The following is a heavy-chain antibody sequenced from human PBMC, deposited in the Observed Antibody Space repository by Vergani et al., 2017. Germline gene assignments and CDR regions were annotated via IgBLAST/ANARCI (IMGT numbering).Heavy chain of an antibody. D-gene: IGHD5-12*01. V-gene: IGHV3-30*01. J-gene: IGHJ4*02. Sequence: QVQLVESGGGVVKPGRSLRLSCAASGFTFSSYAMHWVRQAPGKGLEWVAVISYDGSNKYYADSVKGRFTISRDNSKNTLYLQMNSLRAEDTAVYYCAREYSGYDRPESSLDYWGQGTLVTVSS. CDR2: ISYDGSNK. CDR1: GFTFSSYA. CDR3: AREYSGYDRPESSLDY.